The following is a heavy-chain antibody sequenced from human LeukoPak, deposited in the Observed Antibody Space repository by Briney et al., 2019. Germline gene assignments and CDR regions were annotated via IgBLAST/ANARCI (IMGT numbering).Heavy chain of an antibody. CDR3: ARLMGDDSSGYYLDAFDI. D-gene: IGHD3-22*01. J-gene: IGHJ3*02. Sequence: GESLQISCKGSGYSFTSYWIGWVRQMPGKGLEWMGIIYPGDSDTRYSPSFQGQVTISADKSISTAYLQWSSLKASDTAMYYCARLMGDDSSGYYLDAFDIWGQGTMVTVSS. CDR1: GYSFTSYW. CDR2: IYPGDSDT. V-gene: IGHV5-51*01.